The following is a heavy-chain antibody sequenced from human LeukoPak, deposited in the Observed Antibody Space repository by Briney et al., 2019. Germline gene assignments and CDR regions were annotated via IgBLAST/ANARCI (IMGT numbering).Heavy chain of an antibody. CDR1: GFTFSSYA. Sequence: SGGSLRLSCAASGFTFSSYAMSWVRQAPGKGLEWVSAISGSGGSTYYADSVKGRFTISRDNSKNTLYLQMNSLRAEDTAVYYCAKVTGPYCGGDCSHEWFQHWGQGTLVTVSS. CDR2: ISGSGGST. CDR3: AKVTGPYCGGDCSHEWFQH. V-gene: IGHV3-23*01. J-gene: IGHJ1*01. D-gene: IGHD2-21*02.